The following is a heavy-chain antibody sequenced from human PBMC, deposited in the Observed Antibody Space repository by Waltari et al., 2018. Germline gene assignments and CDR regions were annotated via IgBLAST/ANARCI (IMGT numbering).Heavy chain of an antibody. CDR1: GFSLSASGVG. CDR2: IYWDDDK. D-gene: IGHD3-10*01. V-gene: IGHV2-5*02. J-gene: IGHJ4*02. CDR3: AHRGGDLAYDY. Sequence: QITLKESGPTLVKPTQTLTLTCTFSGFSLSASGVGVGWIRQPPGNALEWLALIYWDDDKRYSPSLKSRLTITKDTSKNQVVLTMTNMDPVDTGTYYCAHRGGDLAYDYWGQGTLVTVSS.